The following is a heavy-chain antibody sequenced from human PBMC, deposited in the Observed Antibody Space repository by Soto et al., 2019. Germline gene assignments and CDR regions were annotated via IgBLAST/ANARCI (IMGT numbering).Heavy chain of an antibody. V-gene: IGHV3-30*18. Sequence: QVQLVESGGGVVQPGRSLRLSCAASGFTFSSYGMHWGRQAPGKGLEWVAVISYDGSNKYYADSVKGRFPISRDNSKNTLYLQMNSLRAEDTAVYYCAKVGDGSGSYTDVWGQGTTVTVSS. D-gene: IGHD3-10*01. CDR3: AKVGDGSGSYTDV. CDR1: GFTFSSYG. CDR2: ISYDGSNK. J-gene: IGHJ6*02.